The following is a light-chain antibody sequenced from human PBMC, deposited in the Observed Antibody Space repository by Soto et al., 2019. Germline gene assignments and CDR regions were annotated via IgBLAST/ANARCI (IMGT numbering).Light chain of an antibody. Sequence: QSVLTQPPSASGSPGQRVTISCSGSSSNIGGETVNWYQQVPGTAPKLLIYGKTQRPSGVPDRFSGSKSGTSVSLAITGLQAEDEADYYCQAYDYSLTASVFGGGTKVTVL. CDR3: QAYDYSLTASV. CDR2: GKT. J-gene: IGLJ3*02. CDR1: SSNIGGET. V-gene: IGLV1-44*01.